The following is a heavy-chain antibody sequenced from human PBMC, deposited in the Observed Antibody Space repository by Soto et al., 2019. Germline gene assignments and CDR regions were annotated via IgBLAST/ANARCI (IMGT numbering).Heavy chain of an antibody. CDR3: AKRSSSSTFDY. Sequence: EVQLLESGGGLVQPGESLRLSCAASGFTFSSYAMSWVRQAPGKGLEWDSVISGSDDSTYYADSVKGRFTISRANSKNTLYLQMNSLRAEDTAVYYCAKRSSSSTFDYWGQGTLVTVSS. J-gene: IGHJ4*02. CDR1: GFTFSSYA. CDR2: ISGSDDST. D-gene: IGHD6-6*01. V-gene: IGHV3-23*01.